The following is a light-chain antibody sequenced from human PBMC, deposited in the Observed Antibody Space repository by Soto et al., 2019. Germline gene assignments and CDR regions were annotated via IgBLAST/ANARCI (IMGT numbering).Light chain of an antibody. CDR2: KAS. J-gene: IGKJ1*01. CDR1: QSISSW. V-gene: IGKV1-5*03. CDR3: QQYNSYST. Sequence: DIQMTQSPSTLSASVGDRVTITCRASQSISSWLAWDQQKPGKAPKVLIYKASSLESGVPSRFSGSGSGTEFTLTISSLQPDDFATYYCQQYNSYSTFGQGTKVEIK.